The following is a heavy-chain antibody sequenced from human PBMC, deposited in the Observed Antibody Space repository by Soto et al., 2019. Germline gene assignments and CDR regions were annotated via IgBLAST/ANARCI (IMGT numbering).Heavy chain of an antibody. V-gene: IGHV5-10-1*01. CDR3: AFGELLTDDAFDI. CDR2: IDPSDSYT. Sequence: GESLKISCKGSGYSLTSYWISWVRQMPGKGLEWTGRIDPSDSYTNYSPSFQGHVTISADKSISTAYLQWSSLKASDTAMYYCAFGELLTDDAFDIWGQGAMVTVSS. CDR1: GYSLTSYW. J-gene: IGHJ3*02. D-gene: IGHD3-10*01.